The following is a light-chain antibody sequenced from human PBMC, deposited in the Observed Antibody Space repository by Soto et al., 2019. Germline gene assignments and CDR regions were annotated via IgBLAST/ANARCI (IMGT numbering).Light chain of an antibody. Sequence: IQLTQSPSSLSASVGDRVTITGRASQDIASYLAWYQQKPGKAPKLLIYLASTLQGGVPSRFRASGSVGDFGLTISSLQPEDLATYYCQYRNSFQLTVGGGPRVHIK. CDR3: QYRNSFQLT. J-gene: IGKJ4*01. V-gene: IGKV1-9*01. CDR1: QDIASY. CDR2: LAS.